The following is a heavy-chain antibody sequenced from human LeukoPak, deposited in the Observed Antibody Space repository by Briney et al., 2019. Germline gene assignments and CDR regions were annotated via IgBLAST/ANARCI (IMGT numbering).Heavy chain of an antibody. CDR1: GGTFSSYA. Sequence: VASVKVSCKASGGTFSSYAISWVRQAPGQGLEWMGGIIPIFGTANYAQKFQGRVTITADESTSTAYMELSSLRSEDTAVYYCARGSKGYSSGWYPEYFQHWGQGTLVTVSS. D-gene: IGHD6-19*01. CDR3: ARGSKGYSSGWYPEYFQH. CDR2: IIPIFGTA. J-gene: IGHJ1*01. V-gene: IGHV1-69*13.